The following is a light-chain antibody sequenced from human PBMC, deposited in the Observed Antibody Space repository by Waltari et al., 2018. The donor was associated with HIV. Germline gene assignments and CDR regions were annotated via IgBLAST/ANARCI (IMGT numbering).Light chain of an antibody. J-gene: IGLJ1*01. CDR3: LLSDRGVGV. Sequence: QAVVTQEPSLTVSPGGTVTLTSGSSTGTVTNGHYPHWFHQKPGQPPNTLIDVINNQPSWTPARFSGSLLGGKAALTLSGAQPEDEADYYCLLSDRGVGVFGTGTKVTVL. CDR1: TGTVTNGHY. CDR2: VIN. V-gene: IGLV7-46*01.